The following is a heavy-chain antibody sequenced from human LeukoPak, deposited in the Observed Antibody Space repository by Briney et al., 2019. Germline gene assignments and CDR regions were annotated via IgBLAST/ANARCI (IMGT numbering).Heavy chain of an antibody. CDR3: ARDILTDDAFDI. J-gene: IGHJ3*02. V-gene: IGHV1-2*02. CDR1: GYTFTGYF. D-gene: IGHD7-27*01. Sequence: ASVKVSCKASGYTFTGYFMHWVRQAPGQGLEWMGWINPNSGGTNYAQKFQGRVIMTRDTSIGTAYMELSRLTSDDTAVYYCARDILTDDAFDIWGQGTMVTVSS. CDR2: INPNSGGT.